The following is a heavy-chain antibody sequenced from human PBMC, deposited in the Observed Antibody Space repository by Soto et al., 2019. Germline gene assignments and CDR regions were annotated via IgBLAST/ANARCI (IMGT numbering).Heavy chain of an antibody. Sequence: QVQLVQSGAEVKKPGASVKVSCKASGYTFSNYYFHWVRQAPGQGLEWMGWINPNSGGTNYAQQFQGRVTMTRDTSISTAYMDLSRLTSHDTAVYYCARGGDYDWFDPWGQGTLVTVSS. CDR1: GYTFSNYY. D-gene: IGHD4-17*01. CDR3: ARGGDYDWFDP. J-gene: IGHJ5*02. CDR2: INPNSGGT. V-gene: IGHV1-2*02.